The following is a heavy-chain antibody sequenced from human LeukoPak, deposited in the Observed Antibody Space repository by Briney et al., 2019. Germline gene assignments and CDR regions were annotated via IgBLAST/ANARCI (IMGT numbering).Heavy chain of an antibody. J-gene: IGHJ4*02. CDR3: ARDGGYSNYVAD. CDR2: IIPILGIA. CDR1: GGTFSSYA. D-gene: IGHD4-11*01. Sequence: SVKVSCKASGGTFSSYAISWVRQAPGQGLEWMGRIIPILGIANYAQKFQGRVTITADKSTSTAYMELSSLRSEDTAVYYCARDGGYSNYVADWGQGTLVTVSS. V-gene: IGHV1-69*04.